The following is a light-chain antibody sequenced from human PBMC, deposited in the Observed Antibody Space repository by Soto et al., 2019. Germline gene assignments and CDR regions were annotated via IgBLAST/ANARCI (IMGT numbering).Light chain of an antibody. CDR3: QQYDSYPWT. J-gene: IGKJ1*01. Sequence: DIPMTQSPSTLSVSLGDRVGIXWRASQSVSSWLAWYQQKPGKAPKLLIYDASSLESGVPSRFSGSGSGTEFTLTISSLQTDDFATYYCQQYDSYPWTFGQGTKVDIK. CDR1: QSVSSW. CDR2: DAS. V-gene: IGKV1-5*01.